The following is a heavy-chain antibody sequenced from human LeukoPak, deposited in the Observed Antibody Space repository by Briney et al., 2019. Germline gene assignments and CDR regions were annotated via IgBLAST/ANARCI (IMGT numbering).Heavy chain of an antibody. D-gene: IGHD3-10*01. CDR1: GFTFSSYA. Sequence: GGSLRLSCAASGFTFSSYAMTWVRQAPGKGLEWVSAITGSGGSTNYADSVKGRFTISRDNSKNTLYLQMNSLRAEDTAVYYCANRAGSSYGSWGQGTLVTVSS. V-gene: IGHV3-23*01. CDR3: ANRAGSSYGS. J-gene: IGHJ5*02. CDR2: ITGSGGST.